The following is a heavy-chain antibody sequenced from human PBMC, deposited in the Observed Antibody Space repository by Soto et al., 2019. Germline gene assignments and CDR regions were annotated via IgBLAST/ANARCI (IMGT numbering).Heavy chain of an antibody. Sequence: PSATLYPTFTLSGCSLSSYDWSWLRQPAGKGLEWIGRIYTSGSTNYNPSLESRVTMSVYTSKNQFSLKLSSVTAADTAVYYCARLAYAYFCYFDYWGHGTLVTVSS. CDR3: ARLAYAYFCYFDY. V-gene: IGHV4-4*07. CDR1: GCSLSSYD. J-gene: IGHJ4*01. CDR2: IYTSGST. D-gene: IGHD2-21*01.